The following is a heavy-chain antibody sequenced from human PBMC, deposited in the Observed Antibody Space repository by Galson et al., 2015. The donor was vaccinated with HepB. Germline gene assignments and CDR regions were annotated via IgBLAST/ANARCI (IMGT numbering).Heavy chain of an antibody. CDR1: GYTFTSYG. CDR3: AREGGSSAAYYYYYYGMDV. J-gene: IGHJ6*02. V-gene: IGHV1-18*01. Sequence: SVKVSCKASGYTFTSYGISWVRQAPGQGLEWMGWISAYNGNTNYAQKLQGRVTMTTDTSTSTAYMELRSLRSDDTAVYYCAREGGSSAAYYYYYYGMDVWGQGTTVTVSS. D-gene: IGHD6-6*01. CDR2: ISAYNGNT.